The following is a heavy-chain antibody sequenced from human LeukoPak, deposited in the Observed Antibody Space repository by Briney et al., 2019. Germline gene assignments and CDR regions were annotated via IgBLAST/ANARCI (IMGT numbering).Heavy chain of an antibody. CDR3: AREVFDFSPTPDERIDV. CDR1: GFTVNSNY. D-gene: IGHD3-10*02. Sequence: GGSLRLSCAASGFTVNSNYLSWVRQAPGKGLEWVSVIYSGGSTYCADSVKGRFTISRDNSKNTLYLQMNSLRAEDTAVYYCAREVFDFSPTPDERIDVWGKGTTVTVSS. J-gene: IGHJ6*03. V-gene: IGHV3-53*01. CDR2: IYSGGST.